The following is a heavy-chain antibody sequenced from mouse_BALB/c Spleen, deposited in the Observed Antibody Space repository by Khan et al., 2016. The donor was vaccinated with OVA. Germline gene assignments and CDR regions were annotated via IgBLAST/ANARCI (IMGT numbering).Heavy chain of an antibody. CDR1: GYTFTSYY. J-gene: IGHJ3*01. V-gene: IGHV1S81*02. Sequence: QVQLQQPGAELVKPGTSVKISCKASGYTFTSYYMYWVKQRPGQGLEWIGGINPNNGDSNFNEKFKSKATLTVDKSSSTAYMQLGILTSEDSAVYYCARSGYGNTFAYWGQGTLVTVAA. CDR3: ARSGYGNTFAY. D-gene: IGHD2-1*01. CDR2: INPNNGDS.